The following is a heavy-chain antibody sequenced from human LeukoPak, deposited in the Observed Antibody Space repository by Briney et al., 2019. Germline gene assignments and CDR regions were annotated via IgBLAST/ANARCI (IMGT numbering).Heavy chain of an antibody. CDR3: ARGEGYCSSTSCYTWGPYYFDY. CDR2: IYYSGST. D-gene: IGHD2-2*02. J-gene: IGHJ4*02. V-gene: IGHV4-39*07. Sequence: SETLSLTCTVSGGSISSSSYYWGWIRQPPGKGLEWIGSIYYSGSTNYNPPLKSRVTISVDTSKNQFSLKLSSVTAADTAVYYCARGEGYCSSTSCYTWGPYYFDYWGQGALVTVSS. CDR1: GGSISSSSYY.